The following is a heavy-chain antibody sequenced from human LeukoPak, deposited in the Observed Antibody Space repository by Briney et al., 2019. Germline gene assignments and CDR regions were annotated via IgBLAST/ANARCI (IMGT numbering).Heavy chain of an antibody. CDR3: ARHYGYYDILTGYYLNWFDP. J-gene: IGHJ5*02. Sequence: SETLSLTCTVSGGSISSSSYYWGWIRQPPGKGLEWIGSIYYSGSTYYNPSLKSRVTISVDTSKNQFSLKLSSVTAADTAVYYCARHYGYYDILTGYYLNWFDPWGQGTLVTVPS. CDR2: IYYSGST. D-gene: IGHD3-9*01. CDR1: GGSISSSSYY. V-gene: IGHV4-39*01.